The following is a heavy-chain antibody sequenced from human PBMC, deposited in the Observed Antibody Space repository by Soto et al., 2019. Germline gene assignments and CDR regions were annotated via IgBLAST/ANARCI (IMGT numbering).Heavy chain of an antibody. J-gene: IGHJ6*03. V-gene: IGHV3-21*01. Sequence: GGSLRLSCAASGFTFSSYSMNWVRQAPGKGLEWVSSISSSSSYIYYADSVKGRFTISRDNAKNSLYLQMNSLRAEDTAVYYCARVGLELRFDYYYYMDVWGKGTTVTVSS. CDR1: GFTFSSYS. CDR2: ISSSSSYI. D-gene: IGHD1-7*01. CDR3: ARVGLELRFDYYYYMDV.